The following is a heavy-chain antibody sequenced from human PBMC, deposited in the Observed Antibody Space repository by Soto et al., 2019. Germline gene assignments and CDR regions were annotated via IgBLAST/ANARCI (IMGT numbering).Heavy chain of an antibody. CDR3: ANPFDY. CDR1: GFTFSSYG. J-gene: IGHJ4*02. CDR2: ISYDGSNK. Sequence: QVQLVESGGGVVQPGRSLRLSCAASGFTFSSYGMHWVRQAPGKGLEWVAVISYDGSNKYYADSVKGRFTISRDNSENTLYLQMNSLRAEDTAVYYCANPFDYWGQGTLVTVSS. V-gene: IGHV3-30*18.